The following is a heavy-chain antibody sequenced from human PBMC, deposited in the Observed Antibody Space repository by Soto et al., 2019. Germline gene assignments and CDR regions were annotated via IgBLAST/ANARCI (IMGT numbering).Heavy chain of an antibody. CDR3: ARSHYDFWSGYLYYYYYGMDV. J-gene: IGHJ6*02. CDR2: ISAYNGNT. Sequence: ASVKVSCKASGYTFTSYGLSWVRQAPGQGLEWMGWISAYNGNTNYAQKLQGRVTMTTDTSTSTAYMELRSLRSDDTAVYYCARSHYDFWSGYLYYYYYGMDVWGQGTTVTVSS. D-gene: IGHD3-3*01. V-gene: IGHV1-18*01. CDR1: GYTFTSYG.